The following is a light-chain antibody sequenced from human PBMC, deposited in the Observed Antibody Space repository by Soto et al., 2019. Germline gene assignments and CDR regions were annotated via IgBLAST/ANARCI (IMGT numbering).Light chain of an antibody. CDR3: CSYAGSSTVV. CDR2: GVS. Sequence: QSALTQPASVSGSPGQSITISCTGTSSDVGSYNLVSWYQQHPGKAPKLMIYGVSKRPSGVSNRFSGSKSGNTASLTISGLQAEDEADYYCCSYAGSSTVVFVGGTKLTVL. CDR1: SSDVGSYNL. V-gene: IGLV2-23*02. J-gene: IGLJ2*01.